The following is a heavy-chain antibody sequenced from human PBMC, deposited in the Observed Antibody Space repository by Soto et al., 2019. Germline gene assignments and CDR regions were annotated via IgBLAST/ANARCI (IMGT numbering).Heavy chain of an antibody. D-gene: IGHD4-4*01. CDR1: GFTFSDYW. CDR2: IKEDGSEK. J-gene: IGHJ4*02. CDR3: ARVSTTIRQIFDY. V-gene: IGHV3-7*01. Sequence: GGSLRLSCAASGFTFSDYWMGWVRQTPGKGLEWVANIKEDGSEKYYVDSVKGRFTISRDNAQNSLYLQMNSLRAGDTAVYNCARVSTTIRQIFDYWGQGA.